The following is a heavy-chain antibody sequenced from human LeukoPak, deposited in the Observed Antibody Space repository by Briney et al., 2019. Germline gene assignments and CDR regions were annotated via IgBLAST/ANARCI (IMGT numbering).Heavy chain of an antibody. V-gene: IGHV3-43D*03. CDR2: ISCDGGST. J-gene: IGHJ4*02. D-gene: IGHD3-22*01. CDR3: AKDSHSSGFQFDY. Sequence: GGSLRLSCAASGFTFDDYAMHWVRQAPGKGLEWVSLISCDGGSTYYADSVKGRFTISRDNSKNSLYLQMNSLRAEDTALYYCAKDSHSSGFQFDYWGQGTLVTVSS. CDR1: GFTFDDYA.